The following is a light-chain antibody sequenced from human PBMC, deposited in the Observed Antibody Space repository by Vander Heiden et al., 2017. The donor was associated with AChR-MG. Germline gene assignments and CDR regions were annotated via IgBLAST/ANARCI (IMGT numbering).Light chain of an antibody. CDR3: QLYDNLRLFT. V-gene: IGKV1-33*01. CDR2: DAS. J-gene: IGKJ3*01. CDR1: QDISNY. Sequence: DFQMTQSPSSLSAYVGDRVTITCQASQDISNYLNWYQQKPGKAPKLLIYDASNLETGVPSRFSGSGSGTDFTFTISSLQPEDIATYYCQLYDNLRLFTFGHGTKVDIK.